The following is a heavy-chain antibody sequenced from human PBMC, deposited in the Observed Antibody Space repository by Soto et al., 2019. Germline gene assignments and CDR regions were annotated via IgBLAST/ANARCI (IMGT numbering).Heavy chain of an antibody. CDR3: AKDQGPAHSYDYGMGV. CDR2: ISYDGNNK. V-gene: IGHV3-30*18. CDR1: GFRFSDYG. J-gene: IGHJ6*02. D-gene: IGHD2-2*01. Sequence: QAQLVESGGGVVQPGRSLRLSCAVSGFRFSDYGMHWVRQAPGKGLEWVALISYDGNNKDYADSVKGRFSISRDDSRNALELQMNSLRSDDTAIYYCAKDQGPAHSYDYGMGVWGQGTTVTVSS.